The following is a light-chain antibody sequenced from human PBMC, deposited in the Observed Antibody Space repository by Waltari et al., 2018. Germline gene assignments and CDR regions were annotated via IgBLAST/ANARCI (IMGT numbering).Light chain of an antibody. CDR3: QAWDRDCMV. CDR2: QDL. J-gene: IGLJ3*02. V-gene: IGLV3-1*01. Sequence: SYELTQPPSVSVSPGQTASITCSGERLGDKYAAWYQQKSGQSPVLVIYQDLKRPSGIPARFSGSNSGNTATLTISGTQAMDEADYYCQAWDRDCMVFGGGTRLTVL. CDR1: RLGDKY.